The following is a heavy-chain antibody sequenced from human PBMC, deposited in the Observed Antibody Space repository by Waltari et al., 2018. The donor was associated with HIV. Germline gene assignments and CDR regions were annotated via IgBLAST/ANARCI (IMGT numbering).Heavy chain of an antibody. CDR3: ARDRYDSSGYNLRGYYYGMDV. J-gene: IGHJ6*02. V-gene: IGHV4-59*01. D-gene: IGHD3-22*01. CDR2: IYYSGST. CDR1: GGSISRYY. Sequence: QVQLQESGPGLVKPSETLSLTCTVSGGSISRYYWSWLRQPPGTGLAWIGYIYYSGSTNYNPSLKSRVTISVDTSKNQFSLKLSSVTAADTAVYYCARDRYDSSGYNLRGYYYGMDVWGQGTTVTVSS.